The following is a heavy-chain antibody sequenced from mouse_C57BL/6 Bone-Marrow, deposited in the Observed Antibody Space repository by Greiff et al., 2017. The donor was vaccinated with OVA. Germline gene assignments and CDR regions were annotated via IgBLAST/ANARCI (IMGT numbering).Heavy chain of an antibody. Sequence: QVQLKQSGAELVRPGASVTLSCKASGYTFTDYEMHWVKQTPVHGLEWIGAIDPETGGTSYNQKFKGKAILTADNSSSTGYMELRSLTSEDSAVYYYTRGYSNYYAMDYWGQGTSVTVSS. D-gene: IGHD2-5*01. CDR1: GYTFTDYE. J-gene: IGHJ4*01. CDR3: TRGYSNYYAMDY. V-gene: IGHV1-15*01. CDR2: IDPETGGT.